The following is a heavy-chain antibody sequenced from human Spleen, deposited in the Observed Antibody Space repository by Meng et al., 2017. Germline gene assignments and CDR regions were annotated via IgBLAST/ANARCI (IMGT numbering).Heavy chain of an antibody. V-gene: IGHV4-34*01. Sequence: QGQVQRWGAGVLKPSETLSLTCVVSGGSFSDYYWSWIRQPPGKGLEWIGEINHSGSTNYNPSLESRATISVDTSQNNLSLKLSSVTAADSAVYYCARGPTTMAHDFDYWGQGTLVTVSS. CDR3: ARGPTTMAHDFDY. CDR1: GGSFSDYY. CDR2: INHSGST. D-gene: IGHD4-11*01. J-gene: IGHJ4*02.